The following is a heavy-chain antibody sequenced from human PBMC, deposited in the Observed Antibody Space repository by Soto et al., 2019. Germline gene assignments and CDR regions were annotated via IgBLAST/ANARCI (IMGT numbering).Heavy chain of an antibody. D-gene: IGHD3-22*01. CDR2: INHSGNT. CDR1: GGSFSGYY. V-gene: IGHV4-34*01. J-gene: IGHJ4*02. CDR3: ARLRWYYYDSSGTGDY. Sequence: QGQLQQWGAGLLKPSETLSLTCAVYGGSFSGYYWSWIRQPPGKGLEWIGEINHSGNTNYNPSLKSRVTISVEPTKSQFSLKLSSVTAADTAVYYCARLRWYYYDSSGTGDYWGQGTLVTVSS.